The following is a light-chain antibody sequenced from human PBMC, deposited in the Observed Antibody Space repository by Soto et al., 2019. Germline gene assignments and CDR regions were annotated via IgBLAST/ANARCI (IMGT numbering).Light chain of an antibody. J-gene: IGLJ1*01. CDR2: DVS. V-gene: IGLV2-14*03. CDR3: SSFTGSTSYV. Sequence: QSVLTQPASVSGSPGQSVTISCTGTSSDVGGYNYVSWYQQQPGKVPKLMIYDVSDRPSGVSNRFSGSKSGNTASLTISGLQAEDEADYYCSSFTGSTSYVFGSGTKLTVL. CDR1: SSDVGGYNY.